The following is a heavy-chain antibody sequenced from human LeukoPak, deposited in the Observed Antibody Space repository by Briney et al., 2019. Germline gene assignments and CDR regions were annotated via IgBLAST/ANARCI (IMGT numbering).Heavy chain of an antibody. Sequence: GVSLRCSCAGSGFTFSDYWMQWVRQAPGKGLEGVANINYDGSDNELVYSVRGRFTISRDNAKDSLLLQMNSLRAEDTAVYYCSRGDPDYWGQGTLVTVSS. V-gene: IGHV3-7*01. J-gene: IGHJ4*02. CDR3: SRGDPDY. CDR1: GFTFSDYW. CDR2: INYDGSDN. D-gene: IGHD2-21*02.